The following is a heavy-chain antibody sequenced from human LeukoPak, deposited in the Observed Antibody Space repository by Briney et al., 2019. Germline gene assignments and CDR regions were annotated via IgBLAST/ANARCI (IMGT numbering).Heavy chain of an antibody. V-gene: IGHV3-23*01. CDR2: ISGSGGST. D-gene: IGHD6-13*01. Sequence: GGSLRLSCAASGFTFSSYAMSWVRQAPGKGLEWVSAISGSGGSTYYADSVKGRFTISRDNSKNTLYLQMNSLRAEDTAVYYCAKDFVVFVAAAGSPDYWGQGTLVTVSS. CDR3: AKDFVVFVAAAGSPDY. J-gene: IGHJ4*02. CDR1: GFTFSSYA.